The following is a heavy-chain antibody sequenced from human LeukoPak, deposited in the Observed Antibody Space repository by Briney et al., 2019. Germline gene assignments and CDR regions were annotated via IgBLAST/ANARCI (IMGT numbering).Heavy chain of an antibody. J-gene: IGHJ4*02. CDR1: GYRFANYW. Sequence: GESLNISWKASGYRFANYWIGWVRQMPGKGLEWMGIIYPDDSDIRYSPSLQGQVTISADKSINTAYLQWSSLKASDTAMYYCARHGYSGYDYPDYWGQATLVTVSS. CDR3: ARHGYSGYDYPDY. V-gene: IGHV5-51*01. D-gene: IGHD5-12*01. CDR2: IYPDDSDI.